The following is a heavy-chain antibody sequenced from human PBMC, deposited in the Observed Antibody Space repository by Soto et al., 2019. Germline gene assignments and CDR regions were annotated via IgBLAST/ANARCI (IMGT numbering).Heavy chain of an antibody. D-gene: IGHD4-4*01. J-gene: IGHJ6*02. Sequence: PSETLSLTCAVSGGSISSGGYSWSWIRQPPGKGLEWIGYVYQSGSTYYNPSLRSRVTISVDRSRNQFSLKLSSVTAADTAVYFCATQSYSNSGAYYYYAMDVWGQGTTVTVYS. CDR3: ATQSYSNSGAYYYYAMDV. CDR2: VYQSGST. V-gene: IGHV4-30-2*01. CDR1: GGSISSGGYS.